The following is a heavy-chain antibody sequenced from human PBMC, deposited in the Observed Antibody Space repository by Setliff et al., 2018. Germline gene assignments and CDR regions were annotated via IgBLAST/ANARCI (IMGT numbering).Heavy chain of an antibody. D-gene: IGHD6-13*01. Sequence: GGSLRLSCAASGITLSSYGMDWVRQAPGKGLEWVSFILYDGSNKYYADSVKGRFTISRDDSKKTLYLQMNSLRAEDTAVYYCAKRGDSSSWLEYWGQGTLVTVSS. CDR3: AKRGDSSSWLEY. V-gene: IGHV3-30*02. CDR2: ILYDGSNK. J-gene: IGHJ4*02. CDR1: GITLSSYG.